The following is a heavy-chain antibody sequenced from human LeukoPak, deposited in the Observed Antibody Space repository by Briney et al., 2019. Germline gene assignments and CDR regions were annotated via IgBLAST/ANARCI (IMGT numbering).Heavy chain of an antibody. CDR2: IKQDGSEK. CDR3: ARDYGADYFDY. D-gene: IGHD4-17*01. V-gene: IGHV3-7*03. J-gene: IGHJ4*02. CDR1: GFTFSSYW. Sequence: GGSLRLSCAASGFTFSSYWMSWVRQAPGKGLEWVTNIKQDGSEKYYVDSVKGRFTISRDNAKNSLYLQMNSLRAEDTAVYYCARDYGADYFDYWGQGTLVTVSS.